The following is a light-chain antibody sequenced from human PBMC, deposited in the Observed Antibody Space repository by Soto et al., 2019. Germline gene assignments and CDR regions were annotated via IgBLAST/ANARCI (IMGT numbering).Light chain of an antibody. CDR3: QQYGSSPLT. Sequence: EIVLTQSPGTLSLSPGERATLSRRASQSVSSSYLAWYQQKPGQAPGLLIYGASSRATGIPDRFSGSGSGTDFTLTISRLEPEDFAVYYCQQYGSSPLTFGGGTKVEIK. CDR2: GAS. J-gene: IGKJ4*01. CDR1: QSVSSSY. V-gene: IGKV3-20*01.